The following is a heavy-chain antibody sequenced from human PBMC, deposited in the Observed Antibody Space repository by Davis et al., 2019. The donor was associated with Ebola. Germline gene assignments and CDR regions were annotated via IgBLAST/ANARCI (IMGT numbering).Heavy chain of an antibody. CDR1: GGSVSSGSYY. Sequence: PSETLSLTCTVSGGSVSSGSYYWSWIRQPPGKGLEWIGYIYYSGSTNYNPSLKSRVTLSVDTSRNQFSLKLSSVTAADTALYYCARERGSTSWLDYWGQGTLVTVSS. J-gene: IGHJ4*02. CDR3: ARERGSTSWLDY. D-gene: IGHD2-2*01. CDR2: IYYSGST. V-gene: IGHV4-61*01.